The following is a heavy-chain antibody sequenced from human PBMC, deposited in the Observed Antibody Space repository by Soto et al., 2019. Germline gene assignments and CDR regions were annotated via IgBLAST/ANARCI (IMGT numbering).Heavy chain of an antibody. V-gene: IGHV4-61*08. Sequence: SETMPISCPVYCGSTGSGGCYSSWLQQPPGKGLEWIGYIYYSGRTNYNPRLKSRVTISVDTSKNQFSLNLRSMSPADTAVYYCARVGGLAARTFDYWGPGTLVTVSS. J-gene: IGHJ4*02. CDR2: IYYSGRT. CDR1: CGSTGSGGCY. CDR3: ARVGGLAARTFDY. D-gene: IGHD6-6*01.